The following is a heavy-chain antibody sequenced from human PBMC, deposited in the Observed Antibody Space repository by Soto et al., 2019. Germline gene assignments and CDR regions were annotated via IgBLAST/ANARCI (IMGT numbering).Heavy chain of an antibody. V-gene: IGHV4-38-2*02. Sequence: PSETLSLTCAVSGYSISSGYYWGWIRQPPGKGLEWIGSIYHSGSTYYNPSLKSRVTISVDTSKNQFSLKLSSVTAADTAVYYCARESPEDYYDSSGPRFDPWGQGTLVTVS. J-gene: IGHJ5*02. D-gene: IGHD3-22*01. CDR3: ARESPEDYYDSSGPRFDP. CDR1: GYSISSGYY. CDR2: IYHSGST.